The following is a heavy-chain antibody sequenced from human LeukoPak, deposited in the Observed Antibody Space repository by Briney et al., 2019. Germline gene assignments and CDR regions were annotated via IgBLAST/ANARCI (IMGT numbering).Heavy chain of an antibody. CDR1: GGSISSYY. Sequence: SETLSLTCTVSGGSISSYYWSWIRQPPGKGLEWIGYIYYSGSTNYNPSLKSRVTISVDTSKNQFSLKLSSVTAADTAVYYCARGIVATGVYFDYWGQGTLVTVSS. CDR3: ARGIVATGVYFDY. V-gene: IGHV4-59*01. D-gene: IGHD5-12*01. CDR2: IYYSGST. J-gene: IGHJ4*02.